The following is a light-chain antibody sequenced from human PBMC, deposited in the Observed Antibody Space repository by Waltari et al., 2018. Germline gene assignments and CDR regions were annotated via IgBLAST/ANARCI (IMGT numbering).Light chain of an antibody. Sequence: QSVLTQPPSASGTHGQRVPISCSGSSSNIGSNYVYWYQQLPGTAPKLLSYRNNQRPSGVPDRFSGSKSGTSASLAISGLRSEDEADYYCAAWDDSLSAFYVFGTGTKVTVL. CDR2: RNN. V-gene: IGLV1-47*01. CDR1: SSNIGSNY. J-gene: IGLJ1*01. CDR3: AAWDDSLSAFYV.